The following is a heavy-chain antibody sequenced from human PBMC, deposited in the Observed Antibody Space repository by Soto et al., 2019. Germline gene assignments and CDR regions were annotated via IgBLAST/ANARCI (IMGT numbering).Heavy chain of an antibody. D-gene: IGHD2-15*01. CDR1: GFTFTSSA. V-gene: IGHV1-58*01. CDR2: IVVGSGNT. J-gene: IGHJ6*02. Sequence: GASVKVSCKASGFTFTSSAVQWVRQARGQRLEWIGWIVVGSGNTNYAQKFQERVTITRDMSTSTAYMELSSLRSEDTAVYYCAAEGENCSGGSCPDDYCGMDVWGQGTTVTVSS. CDR3: AAEGENCSGGSCPDDYCGMDV.